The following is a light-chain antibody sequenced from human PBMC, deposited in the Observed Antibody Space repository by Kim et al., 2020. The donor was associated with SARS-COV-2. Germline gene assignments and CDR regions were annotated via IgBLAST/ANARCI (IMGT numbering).Light chain of an antibody. Sequence: CMGNIANIMAVYDVNRCQLLPGTDNMLPIYGNNDRPSGGPDRFSCSKSGTSASLAITGLRSEDEADYYCLSYDSSLSAQHAVFGGGPQLTVL. CDR3: LSYDSSLSAQHAV. CDR1: IANIMAVYD. J-gene: IGLJ7*01. CDR2: GNN. V-gene: IGLV1-40*01.